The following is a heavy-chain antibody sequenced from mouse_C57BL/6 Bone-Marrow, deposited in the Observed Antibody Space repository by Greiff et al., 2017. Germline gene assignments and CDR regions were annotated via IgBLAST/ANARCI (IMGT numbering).Heavy chain of an antibody. J-gene: IGHJ1*03. CDR3: ASRYGFDV. Sequence: VQLQQPGAELVKPGASVKLSCKASGYTFTSYWMQWVKQRPGQGLEWIGEIDPSDSYTNYNQKFKGKATLTVDTSSSTAYMQLSSLTTEDSAVYYWASRYGFDVWGTGTTVTVSS. V-gene: IGHV1-50*01. CDR2: IDPSDSYT. D-gene: IGHD1-1*02. CDR1: GYTFTSYW.